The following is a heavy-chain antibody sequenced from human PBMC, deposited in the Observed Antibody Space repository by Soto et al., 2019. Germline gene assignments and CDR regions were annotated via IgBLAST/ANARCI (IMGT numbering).Heavy chain of an antibody. CDR3: ARSFDDSSGYYYGAEYFQH. J-gene: IGHJ1*01. Sequence: GESLKISCKGSGYSFTSYWIGWVRQMPGKGLEWMGIIYPGDSDTRYSPSFQGQVTISADKSISTAYLQRSSLKASDTAMYYCARSFDDSSGYYYGAEYFQHWGQGTLVTVSS. CDR2: IYPGDSDT. D-gene: IGHD3-22*01. CDR1: GYSFTSYW. V-gene: IGHV5-51*01.